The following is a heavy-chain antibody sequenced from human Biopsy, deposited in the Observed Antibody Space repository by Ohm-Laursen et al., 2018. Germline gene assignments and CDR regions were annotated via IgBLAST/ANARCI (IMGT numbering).Heavy chain of an antibody. V-gene: IGHV1-69*13. CDR2: IIPIFETI. J-gene: IGHJ5*02. D-gene: IGHD2-2*01. CDR3: ARRYCSSTSCSPPFYSWFDP. Sequence: EASVKVSCNASGGTFSSYAISWVRQAPGQGPEWMGGIIPIFETIDYAPKFQDRVTITADESTRTAYMELSSLKSEDTAVYYCARRYCSSTSCSPPFYSWFDPWGQGTLVTVSS. CDR1: GGTFSSYA.